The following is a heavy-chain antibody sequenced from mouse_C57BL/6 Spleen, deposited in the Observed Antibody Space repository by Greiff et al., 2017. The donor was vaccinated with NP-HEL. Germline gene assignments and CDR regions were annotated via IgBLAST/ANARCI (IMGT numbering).Heavy chain of an antibody. J-gene: IGHJ3*01. CDR2: IDPSDSYT. V-gene: IGHV1-50*01. Sequence: VQLQQPGAELVKPGASVKLSCKASGYTFTSYWMQWVKQRPGQGLEWIGEIDPSDSYTNYNQKFKGKATLTVDTSSSTAYMQLSSLTSEDSAVYYCARREDYDRFAYWGQGTLVTVSA. D-gene: IGHD2-4*01. CDR1: GYTFTSYW. CDR3: ARREDYDRFAY.